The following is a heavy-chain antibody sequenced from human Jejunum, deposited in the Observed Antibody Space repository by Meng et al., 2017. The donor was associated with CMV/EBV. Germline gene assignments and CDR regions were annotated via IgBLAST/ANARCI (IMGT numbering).Heavy chain of an antibody. V-gene: IGHV4-61*01. CDR1: GAAVTGGNYG. J-gene: IGHJ4*02. CDR3: ARGATSASNNYPLDH. CDR2: VTFSGGT. Sequence: GAAVTGGNYGLSWIRQPPGKGLEWIGYVTFSGGTNYNPSLKSRVTTSLDTSNNQVSLTLISVTAADTAPYFCARGATSASNNYPLDHWGQGILVTVSS. D-gene: IGHD1-26*01.